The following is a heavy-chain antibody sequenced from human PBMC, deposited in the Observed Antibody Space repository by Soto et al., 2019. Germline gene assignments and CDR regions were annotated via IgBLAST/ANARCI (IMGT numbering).Heavy chain of an antibody. J-gene: IGHJ3*02. V-gene: IGHV3-21*01. CDR2: ISVTGAYI. CDR3: ARGNIGSYLRLDGFDI. Sequence: EVQLVESGGGLVKPGGSLRLSCAASGFTFRSYNMNWVRQAPGKGPEWVSSISVTGAYIYYADSMKGRFTISRDNAKDSVFLQMDSLRAEDTAVYYCARGNIGSYLRLDGFDIWGQGTVVTVSS. CDR1: GFTFRSYN. D-gene: IGHD1-26*01.